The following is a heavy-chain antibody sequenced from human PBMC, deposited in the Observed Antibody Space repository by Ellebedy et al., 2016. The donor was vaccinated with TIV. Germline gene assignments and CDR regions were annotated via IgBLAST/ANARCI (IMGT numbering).Heavy chain of an antibody. J-gene: IGHJ4*02. D-gene: IGHD3-22*01. CDR2: ISGNGGRT. V-gene: IGHV3-23*01. Sequence: GGSLRLSYEASGFIFTSYAMSWVRQAPGKGLEWVSGISGNGGRTTYADSVKGRFIVSRDNRKNTLYLQMSSLRAEDTAVYYCARNRGYDTSGYYPHYWGQGTLVTVSS. CDR3: ARNRGYDTSGYYPHY. CDR1: GFIFTSYA.